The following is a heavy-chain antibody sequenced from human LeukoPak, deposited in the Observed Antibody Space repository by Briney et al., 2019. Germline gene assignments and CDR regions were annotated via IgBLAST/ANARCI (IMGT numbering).Heavy chain of an antibody. J-gene: IGHJ4*02. CDR3: ARGPSTGEFDY. D-gene: IGHD3-10*01. V-gene: IGHV1-2*02. CDR2: INPDNGDT. CDR1: GYLFTAIY. Sequence: ASVTASSKASGYLFTAIYVHWIRQAPVRGLEWMGFINPDNGDTIHAQNFQGRVTMTRDTSISTVYMELSGLTSDDTAVYYFARGPSTGEFDYWGQGTQVTVS.